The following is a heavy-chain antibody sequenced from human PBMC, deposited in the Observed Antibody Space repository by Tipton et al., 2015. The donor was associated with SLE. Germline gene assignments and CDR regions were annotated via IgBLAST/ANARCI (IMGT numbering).Heavy chain of an antibody. Sequence: QLVQSGGEVKKPGESLKISCQGSGYRFNKYWVGWVRQAPGKGLEWVSSISSSSRYIYHAESLKGRFTISRDNAKNSLYLQMNSLRVEDTAVYFCAGDDYASGITWGQGTLVTVSS. CDR1: GYRFNKYW. D-gene: IGHD3-10*01. CDR2: ISSSSRYI. CDR3: AGDDYASGIT. V-gene: IGHV3-21*03. J-gene: IGHJ5*02.